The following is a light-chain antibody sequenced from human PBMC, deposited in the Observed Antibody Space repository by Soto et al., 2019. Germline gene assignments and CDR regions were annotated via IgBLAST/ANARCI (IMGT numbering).Light chain of an antibody. CDR1: QSVSSY. CDR2: DAS. CDR3: QQRSNWPST. Sequence: EIVLTQSPATLSLSPGERATLSCRASQSVSSYLAWYQQXPXQAPRLLIYDASSRATGIPARFSGSGSGTDFTLTITSLEPEDFAVYYCQQRSNWPSTFGGGTKVEI. V-gene: IGKV3-11*01. J-gene: IGKJ4*01.